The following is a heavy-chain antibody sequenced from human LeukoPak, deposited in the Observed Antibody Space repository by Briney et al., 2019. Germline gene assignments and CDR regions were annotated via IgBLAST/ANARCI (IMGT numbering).Heavy chain of an antibody. Sequence: SETLSLTCTVSGDSISTNYNWGWIRQPPGKGLEWIGSIFYSGATYYSPSLKSRVTISVDTSKNQFSLELSSMTAADTAVYYCVRHRQWLLFPDYWGQGTLVTVSS. V-gene: IGHV4-39*01. CDR3: VRHRQWLLFPDY. CDR2: IFYSGAT. CDR1: GDSISTNYN. J-gene: IGHJ4*02. D-gene: IGHD6-19*01.